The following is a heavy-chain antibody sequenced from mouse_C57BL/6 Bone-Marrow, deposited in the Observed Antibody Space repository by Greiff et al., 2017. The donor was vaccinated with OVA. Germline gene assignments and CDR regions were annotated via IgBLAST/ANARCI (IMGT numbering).Heavy chain of an antibody. CDR3: ARSGAMDY. V-gene: IGHV1-54*01. CDR2: INPGSGGT. Sequence: VNVVESGAELVRPGTSVKVSCKASGYAFTNYLIEWVKQRPGQGLEWIGVINPGSGGTNYNEKFKGKATLTADKSSSTAYMQLSSLTSEDSAVYFCARSGAMDYWGQGTSVTVSS. CDR1: GYAFTNYL. J-gene: IGHJ4*01.